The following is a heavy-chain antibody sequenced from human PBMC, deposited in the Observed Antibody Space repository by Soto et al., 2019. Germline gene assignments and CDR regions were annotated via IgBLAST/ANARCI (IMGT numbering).Heavy chain of an antibody. V-gene: IGHV3-53*01. CDR3: GSPPGGGGY. CDR1: GFTVSNNY. Sequence: ESGGGLIQPGGSLRLSCAVSGFTVSNNYMGWVRQAPGKGLEGVSVIYSGGYTAYGDSVKGRFTISRDNSKNTLYLQMNTLGPDAPGWFSCGSPPGGGGYWGQGTLVTVSS. CDR2: IYSGGYT. J-gene: IGHJ4*02. D-gene: IGHD3-10*01.